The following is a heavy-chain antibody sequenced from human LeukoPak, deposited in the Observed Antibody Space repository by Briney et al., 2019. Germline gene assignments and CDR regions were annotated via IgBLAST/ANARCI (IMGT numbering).Heavy chain of an antibody. V-gene: IGHV1-2*02. Sequence: ASVKVSCKPSGYTFTGYYLHWVRQAPGQGPEWMGWINPNTGATMYAQNFQGRVTMTRATSVSTGYMELRSLTSDDSAVYYCARDRVGSGWPRPYYFEFWGQGTLVTVSS. D-gene: IGHD6-19*01. CDR2: INPNTGAT. CDR3: ARDRVGSGWPRPYYFEF. CDR1: GYTFTGYY. J-gene: IGHJ4*02.